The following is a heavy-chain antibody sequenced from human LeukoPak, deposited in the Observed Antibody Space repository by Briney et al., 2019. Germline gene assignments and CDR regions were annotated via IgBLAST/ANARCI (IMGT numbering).Heavy chain of an antibody. Sequence: PGGSLRLSCAASGFTFSNAWMSWVRQAPEKGLEWVGRIKSKTDGGTTDYAAPVEGRFTISRDDSKNTLYLQMNSLKTEDTAVYYCTNSYDFTYYFDYWGQGTLVTVSS. D-gene: IGHD5-18*01. CDR1: GFTFSNAW. J-gene: IGHJ4*02. V-gene: IGHV3-15*01. CDR3: TNSYDFTYYFDY. CDR2: IKSKTDGGTT.